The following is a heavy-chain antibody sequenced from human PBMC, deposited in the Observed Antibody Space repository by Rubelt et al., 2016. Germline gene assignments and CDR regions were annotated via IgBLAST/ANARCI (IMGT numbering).Heavy chain of an antibody. CDR2: ISHSGST. V-gene: IGHV4-34*01. J-gene: IGHJ5*02. CDR1: GGSFSGYY. Sequence: QVQLQQWGAGLLKPSETLSLTCAVYGGSFSGYYWSWIRQPPGKGLEWIGEISHSGSTDYNPSLKSRVTISVDMSKKQFSLKLNSVTAAYTAVYVCARFRMVTIRATGGVFDVLGQGDLVTVSS. CDR3: ARFRMVTIRATGGVFDV. D-gene: IGHD5-24*01.